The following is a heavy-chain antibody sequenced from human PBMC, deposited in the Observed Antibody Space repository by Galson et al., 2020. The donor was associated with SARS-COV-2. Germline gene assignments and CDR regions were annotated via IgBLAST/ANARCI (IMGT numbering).Heavy chain of an antibody. D-gene: IGHD2-21*02. J-gene: IGHJ4*02. CDR2: INSSGST. CDR3: AREENFFLVGTATRMCYFDY. V-gene: IGHV4-34*01. CDR1: GGSFSGYY. Sequence: SETLSLTCAVYGGSFSGYYWSWIRQPPGNGMEWLGEINSSGSTNYHPSLKSRVPISVDQSKNHFSLKLSSVTAADTAVYYCAREENFFLVGTATRMCYFDYWGRGTLATVSS.